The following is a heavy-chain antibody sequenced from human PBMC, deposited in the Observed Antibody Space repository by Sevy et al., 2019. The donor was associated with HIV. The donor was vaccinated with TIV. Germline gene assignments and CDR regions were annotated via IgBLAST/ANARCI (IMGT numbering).Heavy chain of an antibody. Sequence: GGSLRLSCAASGFTFSSYGMHWVRQAPGKGLEWVAVIWYDGSNKYYADSVKGRFTISRDNSKNTLYLQMNSLGAEDTAVYYCAKDKGSSSPLDYWGQGTLVTVSS. CDR3: AKDKGSSSPLDY. J-gene: IGHJ4*02. D-gene: IGHD6-13*01. CDR2: IWYDGSNK. V-gene: IGHV3-33*06. CDR1: GFTFSSYG.